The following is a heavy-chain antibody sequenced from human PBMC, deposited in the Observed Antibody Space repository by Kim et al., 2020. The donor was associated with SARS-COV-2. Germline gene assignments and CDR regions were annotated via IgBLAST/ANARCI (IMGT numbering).Heavy chain of an antibody. V-gene: IGHV1-18*01. J-gene: IGHJ6*02. CDR2: ISAYNGNT. CDR1: GYTFTSYG. Sequence: ASVKVSCKASGYTFTSYGISWVRQAPGQGLEWMGWISAYNGNTNYAQKLQGRVTMTTDTSTSTAYMELRSLRSDDTAVYYCAYGVLSRVSSSRFLEWQNYYYYGMDVWGQGTTVTVSS. D-gene: IGHD3-3*01. CDR3: AYGVLSRVSSSRFLEWQNYYYYGMDV.